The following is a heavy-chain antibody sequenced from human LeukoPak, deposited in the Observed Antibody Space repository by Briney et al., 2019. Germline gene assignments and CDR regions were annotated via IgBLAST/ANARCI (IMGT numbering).Heavy chain of an antibody. D-gene: IGHD6-13*01. CDR2: MNPNSGNT. CDR3: ARVYRIAASWFDP. V-gene: IGHV1-8*02. J-gene: IGHJ5*02. Sequence: GASVKVSCKASGYTFTSYDINWVRQATGQGLEWMGWMNPNSGNTGYAQKFQGRVTMTRNTSISTAYMELSSLRSEDTAVYYCARVYRIAASWFDPWGQGTLVTVSS. CDR1: GYTFTSYD.